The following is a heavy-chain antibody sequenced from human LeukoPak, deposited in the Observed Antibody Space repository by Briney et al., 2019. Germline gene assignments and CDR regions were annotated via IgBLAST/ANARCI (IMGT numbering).Heavy chain of an antibody. V-gene: IGHV3-74*01. CDR2: INSDGRST. CDR1: GFTFSSYW. CDR3: AKGLVDSGSYFFGY. D-gene: IGHD1-26*01. Sequence: GGSLRLSCAASGFTFSSYWMHWVRQAPGKGLVWVSRINSDGRSTSYADSVKGRFTISRDNSKNTLYLQMNSLRAEDTAVYYCAKGLVDSGSYFFGYWGQGTLVTVSS. J-gene: IGHJ4*02.